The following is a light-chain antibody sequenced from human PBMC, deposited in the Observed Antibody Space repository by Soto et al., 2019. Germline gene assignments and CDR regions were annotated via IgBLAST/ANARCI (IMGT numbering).Light chain of an antibody. CDR3: QQYNICRT. J-gene: IGKJ1*01. V-gene: IGKV3-15*01. Sequence: ELVMTQSSATQSLSPGQRATLSCQASESVSTTLAWYQQKAGQAPRLLIYGASTRATGIPARFSGSGSGTEFTLTISSLQSEDFAVYYCQQYNICRTFGQGTKVDIK. CDR1: ESVSTT. CDR2: GAS.